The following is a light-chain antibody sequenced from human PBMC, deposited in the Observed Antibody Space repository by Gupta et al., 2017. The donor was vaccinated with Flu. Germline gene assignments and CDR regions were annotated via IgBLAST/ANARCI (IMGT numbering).Light chain of an antibody. V-gene: IGKV3-20*01. CDR1: QSVSAGY. CDR2: DAS. J-gene: IGKJ3*01. CDR3: QQYGRSPFT. Sequence: ERATLSCRAGQSVSAGYLAWYQQKPGQAPRLLIYDASSRATGIPDRFSGSGSGTDVTLTISRLEPEDLAVYYCQQYGRSPFTFGPGTKVDIK.